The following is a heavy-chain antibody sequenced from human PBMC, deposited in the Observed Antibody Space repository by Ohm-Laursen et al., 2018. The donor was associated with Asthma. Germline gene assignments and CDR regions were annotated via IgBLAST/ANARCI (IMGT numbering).Heavy chain of an antibody. V-gene: IGHV3-30*18. CDR3: AKEHRPYYDFWSGWNTDYYGMDV. D-gene: IGHD3-3*01. CDR1: GFTFSSYG. CDR2: ISYDGSNK. J-gene: IGHJ6*02. Sequence: SLRLSCAASGFTFSSYGMHWVRQAPGKGLEWVAVISYDGSNKYYADSVKGRFTISRDNSKNTLYLQMNSLRAEDTAVYYCAKEHRPYYDFWSGWNTDYYGMDVWGQGTTVTVSS.